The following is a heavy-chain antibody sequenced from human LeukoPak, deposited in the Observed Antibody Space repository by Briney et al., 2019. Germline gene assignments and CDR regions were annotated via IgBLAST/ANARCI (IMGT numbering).Heavy chain of an antibody. V-gene: IGHV3-48*03. CDR3: AREKSGILWFGELSDWFDP. D-gene: IGHD3-10*01. J-gene: IGHJ5*02. CDR2: ISSSGSTI. Sequence: GGSLRLSCAASGFTFSSYAMSWVRQAPGKGLEWVSYISSSGSTIYYADSVKGRFTISRDNAKNSLYLQMNSLRAEDTAVYYCAREKSGILWFGELSDWFDPWGQGTLVTVSS. CDR1: GFTFSSYA.